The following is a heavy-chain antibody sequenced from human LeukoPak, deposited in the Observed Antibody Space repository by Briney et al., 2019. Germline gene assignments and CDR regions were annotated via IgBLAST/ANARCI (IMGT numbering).Heavy chain of an antibody. CDR3: ARALLWFGEPSHIDY. J-gene: IGHJ4*02. CDR2: ITAYNDNT. V-gene: IGHV1-18*01. D-gene: IGHD3-10*01. CDR1: GYTFTSYG. Sequence: ATVKVSCKASGYTFTSYGISWVRQAPGQGLEWMGWITAYNDNTNYAQKLQGRVTMTTDTSTSTAYMELRSLRSDDTAVYYCARALLWFGEPSHIDYWGQGTLVTASS.